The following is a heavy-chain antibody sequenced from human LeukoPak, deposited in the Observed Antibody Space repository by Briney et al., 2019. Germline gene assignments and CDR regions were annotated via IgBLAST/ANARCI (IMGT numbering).Heavy chain of an antibody. V-gene: IGHV5-51*01. CDR3: ARLGEGYYDSSGYYPHDFQH. CDR1: GYSFTSYW. Sequence: GESLKISCKGSGYSFTSYWIGWARQMPGKGLEWMGIIYPGDSDTRYSPSFQGQVTISADKSISTAYLQWSSLKASDTAMYYCARLGEGYYDSSGYYPHDFQHWGQGTLVTVSS. CDR2: IYPGDSDT. J-gene: IGHJ1*01. D-gene: IGHD3-22*01.